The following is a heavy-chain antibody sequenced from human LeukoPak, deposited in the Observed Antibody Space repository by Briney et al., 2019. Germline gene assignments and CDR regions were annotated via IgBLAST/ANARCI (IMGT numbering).Heavy chain of an antibody. CDR3: ARGYYSSGYHRLYYYYGMDV. D-gene: IGHD3-22*01. CDR1: GGSISSSY. Sequence: SETLSLTCTVSGGSISSSYWSWIRQPPGKGLEWIGYVYYSGSTNYNPSLKSRVTISVDTSKNQFSLKLSSVTAADTAVYYCARGYYSSGYHRLYYYYGMDVWGQGTTVTASS. CDR2: VYYSGST. J-gene: IGHJ6*02. V-gene: IGHV4-59*01.